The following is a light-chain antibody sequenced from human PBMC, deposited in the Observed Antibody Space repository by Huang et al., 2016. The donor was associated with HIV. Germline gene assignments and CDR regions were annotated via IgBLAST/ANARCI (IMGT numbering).Light chain of an antibody. Sequence: DIVMTQSPDSLAVSLGERATIHCKSSQSVLYSANNKNYLAWYQQKPGQPPKLLIYWASTRESGVPDRFSGSGSGTDFTLTISSLQAEDVAVYYCQQYHSTPWTFGQGTKLEIK. V-gene: IGKV4-1*01. CDR2: WAS. CDR1: QSVLYSANNKNY. CDR3: QQYHSTPWT. J-gene: IGKJ2*01.